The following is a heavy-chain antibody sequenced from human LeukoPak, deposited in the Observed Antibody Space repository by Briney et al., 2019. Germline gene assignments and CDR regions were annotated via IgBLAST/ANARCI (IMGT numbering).Heavy chain of an antibody. D-gene: IGHD6-19*01. CDR3: ARIESLAVAGTYCYYGMGV. V-gene: IGHV4-34*01. Sequence: SETLSLTCAVYGGSFSGYYWSWIRQPPGKGLEWIGEINHSGSTNYNPSLKSRVTISVDTSKNQFSLKLSSVTAADTAVYYCARIESLAVAGTYCYYGMGVWGQGTTVTVSS. J-gene: IGHJ6*02. CDR2: INHSGST. CDR1: GGSFSGYY.